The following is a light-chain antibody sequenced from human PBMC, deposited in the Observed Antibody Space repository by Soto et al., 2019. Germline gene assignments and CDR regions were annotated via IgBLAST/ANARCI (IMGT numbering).Light chain of an antibody. V-gene: IGLV2-14*03. CDR1: SSDIGNYNY. CDR3: SSYTSTSTYV. CDR2: DVS. Sequence: QSVRTQPDSVSGSPGQSVAISCTAASSDIGNYNYVSWYQQRPGKVPKLIIHDVSDRPSGVSDRFSGSKSGNTASLTISGLQAEDEADYYCSSYTSTSTYVFGTGTKATVL. J-gene: IGLJ1*01.